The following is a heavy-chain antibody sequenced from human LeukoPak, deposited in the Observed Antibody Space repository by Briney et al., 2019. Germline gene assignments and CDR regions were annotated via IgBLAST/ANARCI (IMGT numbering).Heavy chain of an antibody. D-gene: IGHD6-13*01. J-gene: IGHJ4*02. CDR1: GGTFSSYA. CDR2: IIPIFGTA. V-gene: IGHV1-69*06. Sequence: ASVKVSCKASGGTFSSYAISWVRQAPGQGLEWMGGIIPIFGTANYAQKFQGRVTITADKSTSTAYMELSSLRSEDTAVYYCAILGRIAAAGGFDYWGQGTLVTVSS. CDR3: AILGRIAAAGGFDY.